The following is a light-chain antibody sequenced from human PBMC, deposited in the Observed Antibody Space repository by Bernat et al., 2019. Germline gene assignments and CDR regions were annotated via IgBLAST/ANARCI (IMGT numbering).Light chain of an antibody. J-gene: IGKJ1*01. V-gene: IGKV1-39*01. Sequence: DIQMTQSPSSLFASVGDRVTITCRAIQSISSYLDWYQQKQGKAPKLLIYAASSLQSGVPSRFSGSGSGTDFTLTIISLQPEDFATYYCQQSYSTPQPFGQGTKVEIK. CDR2: AAS. CDR1: QSISSY. CDR3: QQSYSTPQP.